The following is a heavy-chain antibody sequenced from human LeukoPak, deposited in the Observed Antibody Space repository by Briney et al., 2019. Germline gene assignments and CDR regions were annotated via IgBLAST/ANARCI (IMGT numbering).Heavy chain of an antibody. CDR1: GGSISSTSYY. J-gene: IGHJ4*02. CDR2: INYSGSA. Sequence: SETLSLTCTVSGGSISSTSYYWGWISQPPGKGLEWIGSINYSGSAYYNPSLKSRLTISIDTSKNQISLRLSSMTAADTAVYYCAREFGRGITAAGTDCWGQGTLVTVSS. D-gene: IGHD6-13*01. CDR3: AREFGRGITAAGTDC. V-gene: IGHV4-39*07.